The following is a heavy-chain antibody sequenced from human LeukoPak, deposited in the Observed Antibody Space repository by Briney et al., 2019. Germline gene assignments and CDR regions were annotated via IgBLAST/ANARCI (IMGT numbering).Heavy chain of an antibody. CDR3: ARVRALPPADAFDI. V-gene: IGHV3-7*01. CDR2: IKQDGSEK. CDR1: GFTFSSYS. J-gene: IGHJ3*02. Sequence: PGGSLRLSCAASGFTFSSYSMNWVRQAPGKGLEWVANIKQDGSEKYYVDSVKGRFTISRDNAKNSLYLQMNSLRAEDTAVYYCARVRALPPADAFDIWGQGTMVTVSS.